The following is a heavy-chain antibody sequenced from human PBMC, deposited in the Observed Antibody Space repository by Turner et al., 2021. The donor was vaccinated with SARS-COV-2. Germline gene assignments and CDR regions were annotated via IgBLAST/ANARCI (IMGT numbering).Heavy chain of an antibody. Sequence: QVQLQQWGAGLLKPSETLSLTCAVYGGSFSGYYWGWIRQPPGKGLEWIGEINHSGSTNYNPSLKSRVPISVDTSKNQFSLKLSSVTAADTAVYYCARGPYAVTGPFDYWGQGTLVTVSS. D-gene: IGHD2-21*02. CDR2: INHSGST. V-gene: IGHV4-34*01. CDR1: GGSFSGYY. CDR3: ARGPYAVTGPFDY. J-gene: IGHJ4*02.